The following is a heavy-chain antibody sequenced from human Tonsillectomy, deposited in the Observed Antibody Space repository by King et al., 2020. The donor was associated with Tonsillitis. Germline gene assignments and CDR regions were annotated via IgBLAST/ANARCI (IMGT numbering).Heavy chain of an antibody. CDR1: GDSISSYY. CDR2: IYNSGST. Sequence: QLQESGPGLVKPSETLSLTCTVSGDSISSYYWSWIRQPPEKGLEWIGYIYNSGSTNYNPSLKSRVTISLHTSNNQFSLKLSSVTATDTAVYYCARHNKVADGAFDIWGQGTMVTVSS. CDR3: ARHNKVADGAFDI. D-gene: IGHD6-19*01. J-gene: IGHJ3*02. V-gene: IGHV4-59*08.